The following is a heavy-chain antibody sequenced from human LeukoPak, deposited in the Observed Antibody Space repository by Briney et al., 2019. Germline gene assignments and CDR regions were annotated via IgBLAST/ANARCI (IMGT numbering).Heavy chain of an antibody. CDR1: GGSISPYY. V-gene: IGHV4-59*01. CDR3: ARRAAAVGTFYMDV. CDR2: VYYSGGT. D-gene: IGHD6-13*01. Sequence: PSETLSLTCTVSGGSISPYYWLWIRQPPGKGLEWIGYVYYSGGTNYNPSLKSRVTMSVDTSKNQLSLKLTSVTAADTAVYYGARRAAAVGTFYMDVWGKGTTVTVSS. J-gene: IGHJ6*03.